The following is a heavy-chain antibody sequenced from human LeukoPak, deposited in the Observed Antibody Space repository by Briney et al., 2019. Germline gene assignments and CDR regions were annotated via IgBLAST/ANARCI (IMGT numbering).Heavy chain of an antibody. CDR1: GFTFSSYS. V-gene: IGHV3-21*01. CDR2: ISSSSSYI. D-gene: IGHD2-2*02. J-gene: IGHJ4*02. CDR3: AREPDIVVVPAAIPDY. Sequence: GGSLRLSCAASGFTFSSYSMNWVRQAPGKGLEWVSSISSSSSYIYYADSVKGRFTISRDNAKNSLYPQMNSLRAEDTAVYYCAREPDIVVVPAAIPDYWGQGTLVTVSS.